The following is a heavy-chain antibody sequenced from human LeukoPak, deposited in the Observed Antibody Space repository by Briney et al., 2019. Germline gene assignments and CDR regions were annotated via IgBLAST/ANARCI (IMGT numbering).Heavy chain of an antibody. Sequence: ASVKVSCKAFGYTFTTYGIHWVRQAPGQGLEWMGWITTYSGNTNYAQKLQGRVTLTTDTSTSTAYMELTTLRSDDTAVYYCARNYNYGMDVWGQGTTVTVSS. CDR3: ARNYNYGMDV. CDR2: ITTYSGNT. V-gene: IGHV1-18*01. CDR1: GYTFTTYG. J-gene: IGHJ6*02.